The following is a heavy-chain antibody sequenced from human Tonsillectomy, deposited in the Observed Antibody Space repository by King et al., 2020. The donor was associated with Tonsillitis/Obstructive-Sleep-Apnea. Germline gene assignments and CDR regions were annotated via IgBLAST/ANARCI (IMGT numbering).Heavy chain of an antibody. CDR1: GFTVSSNY. CDR2: IYSGGST. CDR3: ARGAIVVVPVAMGGDAFDI. D-gene: IGHD2-2*01. V-gene: IGHV3-53*01. J-gene: IGHJ3*02. Sequence: VQLVESGGGLIQPGGSLRLSCAASGFTVSSNYMSWVRQAPGKGLEWVSVIYSGGSTPYADSVKGRFTISRDDSKNTLYLQMNSLRAEDTAVYYCARGAIVVVPVAMGGDAFDIWGQGTMVTVSS.